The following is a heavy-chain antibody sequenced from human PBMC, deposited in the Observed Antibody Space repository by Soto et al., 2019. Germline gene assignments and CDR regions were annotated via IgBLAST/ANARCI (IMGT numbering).Heavy chain of an antibody. Sequence: GGSLRLSCAAPGFTFSSYAMSWVRQAPGKGLEWVSAISGSGDSTYDADSVKGRFTISRDNSKNTQYLQMNSLRSEDTAVYYCARDRVGAKPNYYYGMDVWGQGTTVTVSS. CDR3: ARDRVGAKPNYYYGMDV. J-gene: IGHJ6*02. D-gene: IGHD1-26*01. CDR2: ISGSGDST. CDR1: GFTFSSYA. V-gene: IGHV3-23*01.